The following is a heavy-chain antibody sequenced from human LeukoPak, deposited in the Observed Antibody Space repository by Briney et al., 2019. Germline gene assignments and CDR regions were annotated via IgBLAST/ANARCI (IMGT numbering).Heavy chain of an antibody. CDR1: GFTFSSYG. CDR3: ALEDGDTPFGALDV. J-gene: IGHJ3*01. CDR2: IWYDGSKR. Sequence: GGSLRLSCAASGFTFSSYGIHWVRQAPGKGLEWVTVIWYDGSKRYYADSVKGRFTISRDNSKNTLYLQMNSLTAEDTAVYYCALEDGDTPFGALDVWGQGTMVTVSS. D-gene: IGHD3-10*01. V-gene: IGHV3-33*01.